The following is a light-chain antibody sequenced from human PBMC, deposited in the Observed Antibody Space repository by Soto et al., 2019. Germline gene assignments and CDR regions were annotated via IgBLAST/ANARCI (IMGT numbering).Light chain of an antibody. CDR3: QQYFSYPYT. J-gene: IGKJ2*01. CDR2: AAA. CDR1: QDISSY. Sequence: AIRMTQSPSSFSASTGDRVTITCRASQDISSYLAWYQQKVGKAPKLLIYAAATLQRGAPSRFSGSGSGTDFTLTISRLQSEDFATYDCQQYFSYPYTFGHGTKLEI. V-gene: IGKV1-8*01.